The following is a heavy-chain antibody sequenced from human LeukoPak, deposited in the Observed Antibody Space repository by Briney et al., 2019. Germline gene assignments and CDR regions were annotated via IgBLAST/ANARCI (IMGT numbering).Heavy chain of an antibody. D-gene: IGHD2-15*01. J-gene: IGHJ6*03. Sequence: GGSLRLSCEASGFTVSSNYMSWVRQAPGKGLEWVSLIYPGGSTFYSDPVKGRFTISRDNAKNSLFLQMNSLRAEDTAVYYCARVLRYCSGGNCYSGGLGYMDVWGKGTTVTISS. CDR3: ARVLRYCSGGNCYSGGLGYMDV. CDR1: GFTVSSNY. V-gene: IGHV3-53*01. CDR2: IYPGGST.